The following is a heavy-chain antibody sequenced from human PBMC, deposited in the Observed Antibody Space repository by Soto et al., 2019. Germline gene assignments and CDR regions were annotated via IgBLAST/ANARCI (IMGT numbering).Heavy chain of an antibody. CDR2: IYSGGST. J-gene: IGHJ4*02. V-gene: IGHV3-53*01. CDR1: GFTVSSNY. D-gene: IGHD3-22*01. CDR3: ARARYYHTLDY. Sequence: EVQLVESGGGLIQPGGSLRLSCAASGFTVSSNYMSWVRQASGKGLEWVSVIYSGGSTYYADSVKGRFTISRDNSKNTLYLQMNSLRAEDTAVYYCARARYYHTLDYWGQGTLVTVSS.